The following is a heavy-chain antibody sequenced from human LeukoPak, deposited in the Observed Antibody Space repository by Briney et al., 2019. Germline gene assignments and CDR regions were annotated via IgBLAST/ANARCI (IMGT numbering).Heavy chain of an antibody. Sequence: SETLSLTCNVSGGFISNYYWSWIRQPPGKGLEWIGYIYYTGSTSYNPSLKSRVTISIDTSKKQFSLKLTSVTAADTAVYYCARRGEFSEFDYWGQGTLVTVSS. CDR3: ARRGEFSEFDY. V-gene: IGHV4-59*01. D-gene: IGHD3-16*01. J-gene: IGHJ4*02. CDR2: IYYTGST. CDR1: GGFISNYY.